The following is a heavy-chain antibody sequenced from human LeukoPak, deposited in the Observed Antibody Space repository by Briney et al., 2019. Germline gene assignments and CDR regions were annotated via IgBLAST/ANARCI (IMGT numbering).Heavy chain of an antibody. Sequence: PRGSLRLSCAASGVTFISYAMSWVRQTPGKGLEWVSAISGSGGSTYYADSVKGLFTISIDNSKNTLYLQMNSLRAEDTAVYYCGGRGVHWGQGTLVTVSS. CDR3: GGRGVH. CDR1: GVTFISYA. V-gene: IGHV3-23*01. CDR2: ISGSGGST. D-gene: IGHD1-1*01. J-gene: IGHJ4*02.